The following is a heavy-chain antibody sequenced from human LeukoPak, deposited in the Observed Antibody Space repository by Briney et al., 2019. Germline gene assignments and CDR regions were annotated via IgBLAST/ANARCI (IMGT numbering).Heavy chain of an antibody. V-gene: IGHV1-69*13. J-gene: IGHJ4*02. D-gene: IGHD5-12*01. CDR2: IIPIFGTG. Sequence: SVTVSFKASGGTFSNYAISWVRQAPGQGGEGMGGIIPIFGTGNYTQKFQGRVTITADESTSTAYMELSSLRSEDTAVYYCAIDLSGYDSRSFDYWGQGTLVTVSS. CDR1: GGTFSNYA. CDR3: AIDLSGYDSRSFDY.